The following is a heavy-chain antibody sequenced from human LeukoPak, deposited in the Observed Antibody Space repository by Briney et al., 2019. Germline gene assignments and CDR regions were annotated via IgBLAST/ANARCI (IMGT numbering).Heavy chain of an antibody. D-gene: IGHD4-23*01. CDR3: ARRYGGTWGDAFDI. Sequence: GGSLRLSCAASGITFSSYWVHWVRQAPGKGLVWVSRINSDGSSTSYADSVTGRFTISRDNAKNTLYLQMNSLRAEDTAVYYCARRYGGTWGDAFDIWGQGTMVTVSS. J-gene: IGHJ3*02. CDR2: INSDGSST. CDR1: GITFSSYW. V-gene: IGHV3-74*01.